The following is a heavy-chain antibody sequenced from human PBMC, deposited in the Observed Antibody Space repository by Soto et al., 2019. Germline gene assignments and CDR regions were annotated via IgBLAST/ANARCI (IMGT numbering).Heavy chain of an antibody. V-gene: IGHV4-30-4*01. CDR3: AREPYLPVARNDF. D-gene: IGHD2-21*01. Sequence: LSSPATVSGVSVRSADFFWTLLRHPPGKGLEWLGYIYYSGTTYYNPSLKGRLIISIDTSRNQFSLSLNSVTAADTAVYFRAREPYLPVARNDFWGQGAQVTVSS. CDR2: IYYSGTT. J-gene: IGHJ4*02. CDR1: GVSVRSADFF.